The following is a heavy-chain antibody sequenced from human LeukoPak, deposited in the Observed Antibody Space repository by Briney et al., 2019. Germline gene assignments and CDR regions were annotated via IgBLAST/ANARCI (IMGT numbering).Heavy chain of an antibody. CDR2: IYTSGNT. D-gene: IGHD3-22*01. J-gene: IGHJ4*02. V-gene: IGHV4-4*07. CDR3: AREGYYDSSGYPTFDY. CDR1: GGSISSYY. Sequence: PSETLSLTCTVSGGSISSYYWSWIRQPAGKGLEWIGRIYTSGNTNYNPSLKSRVTISVDTSKNQFSLKLSSVTAADTAVYYCAREGYYDSSGYPTFDYWGQGTLVTVSS.